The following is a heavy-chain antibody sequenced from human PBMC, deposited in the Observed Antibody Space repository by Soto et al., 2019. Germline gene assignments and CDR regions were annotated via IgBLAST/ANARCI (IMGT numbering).Heavy chain of an antibody. J-gene: IGHJ4*02. V-gene: IGHV3-30-3*01. CDR2: ISYDGTNT. Sequence: GGSLRLSCAASGFTFNSFAMHWVRQAPGEGLEWVAVISYDGTNTYYADSVKGRFTISRDNAKNTLYLQMNGLRPEDTAVYYCARPPAPFKFLSYFDSWGQGTLVTVS. CDR1: GFTFNSFA. D-gene: IGHD2-2*01. CDR3: ARPPAPFKFLSYFDS.